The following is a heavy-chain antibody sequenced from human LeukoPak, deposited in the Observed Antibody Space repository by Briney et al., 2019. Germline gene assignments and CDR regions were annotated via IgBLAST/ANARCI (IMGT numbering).Heavy chain of an antibody. V-gene: IGHV3-30*03. CDR3: TRDKHPGSGIYYGMDV. CDR2: ISYDGSTK. CDR1: GFTFSTYS. D-gene: IGHD3-10*01. J-gene: IGHJ6*02. Sequence: GESLKLSCAASGFTFSTYSMHWVRQAPGTGLEWVAVISYDGSTKFYIDSVKGRFTISRDNSKNTLYLQMNSLRAEDTAVYYCTRDKHPGSGIYYGMDVWGQGTTVTVSS.